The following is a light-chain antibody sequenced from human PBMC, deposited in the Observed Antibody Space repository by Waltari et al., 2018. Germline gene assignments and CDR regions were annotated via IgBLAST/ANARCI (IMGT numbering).Light chain of an antibody. CDR3: QQYYSSPPT. Sequence: NCKSTQSVLCSSNNKNYLTWYQQKPGQPPKLLIYWASTRESGVPDRFSGSGSGTDFTLTISSLQAEDVAVYYCQQYYSSPPTFGQGTKVEIK. J-gene: IGKJ1*01. CDR2: WAS. CDR1: QSVLCSSNNKNY. V-gene: IGKV4-1*01.